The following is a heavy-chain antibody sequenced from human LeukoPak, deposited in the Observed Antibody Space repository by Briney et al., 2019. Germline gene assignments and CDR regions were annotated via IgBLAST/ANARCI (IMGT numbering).Heavy chain of an antibody. CDR3: ARDSYSGYDYSYYYYYMDV. Sequence: ASVKVSCKASGYTFTSYGISWVRQAPGQGLEWMGWINPNSGGTNYAQKFQGRVTMTRDTSISTAYMELSRLRSDDTAVYYCARDSYSGYDYSYYYYYMDVWGKGTTVTISS. V-gene: IGHV1-2*02. CDR1: GYTFTSYG. J-gene: IGHJ6*03. D-gene: IGHD5-12*01. CDR2: INPNSGGT.